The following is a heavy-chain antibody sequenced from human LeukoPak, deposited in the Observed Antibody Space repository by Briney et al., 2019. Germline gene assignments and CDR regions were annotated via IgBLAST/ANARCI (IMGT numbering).Heavy chain of an antibody. D-gene: IGHD2-15*01. CDR3: AREYCSGGRCQYYFDY. CDR2: ISSNGGSP. Sequence: QPGGSLRLSCAASGFTFSSYAMHWVRQAPGKGLEYVSAISSNGGSPYYANSVKGRFTISRDNSKNTLYLQMSSLRAEDMAVYYCAREYCSGGRCQYYFDYWGQGTLVTVSS. J-gene: IGHJ4*02. V-gene: IGHV3-64*01. CDR1: GFTFSSYA.